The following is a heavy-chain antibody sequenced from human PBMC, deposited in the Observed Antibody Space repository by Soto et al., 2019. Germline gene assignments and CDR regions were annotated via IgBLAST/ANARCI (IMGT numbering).Heavy chain of an antibody. CDR1: GFSLITSGMC. CDR2: VDWVDDK. V-gene: IGHV2-70*01. D-gene: IGHD2-2*02. CDR3: ARGYTCSLFYMDY. J-gene: IGHJ4*02. Sequence: SGPTLVNPTQTITLTCTFSGFSLITSGMCVSWIRQPPGKELEWLALVDWVDDKSYSTSLKTRLTISKDTSKNKVVLTMTNMDTIYTATYYCARGYTCSLFYMDYWGQGTLVTVSS.